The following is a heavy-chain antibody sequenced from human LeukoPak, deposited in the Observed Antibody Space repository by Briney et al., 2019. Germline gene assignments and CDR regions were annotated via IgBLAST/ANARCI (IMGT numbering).Heavy chain of an antibody. CDR3: ARVRGSYSARQADY. J-gene: IGHJ4*02. D-gene: IGHD1-26*01. CDR2: TGSSSTTI. Sequence: PGRSLRLSCAASGFTFSRYGMNWVRQVPGKGLEWVSYTGSSSTTIYYADSVKGRFTISRDNAKNSLYLQMNSLRAEDTAVYYCARVRGSYSARQADYWGQGTLVTVSS. V-gene: IGHV3-48*01. CDR1: GFTFSRYG.